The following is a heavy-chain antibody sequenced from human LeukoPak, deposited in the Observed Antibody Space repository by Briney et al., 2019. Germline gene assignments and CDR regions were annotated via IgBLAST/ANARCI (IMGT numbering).Heavy chain of an antibody. V-gene: IGHV3-30-3*01. CDR1: GFSFNYA. D-gene: IGHD6-13*01. Sequence: ETSLKLSCAASGFSFNYAMHWVRQAPGKGLEWVAVISYDGDRKHYADSVKGRFTISRDNSKTTLYLEMNSLRDEDTGIYYCARDERRIAAPGSRFDYWGQGTLVTVSS. CDR2: ISYDGDRK. J-gene: IGHJ4*02. CDR3: ARDERRIAAPGSRFDY.